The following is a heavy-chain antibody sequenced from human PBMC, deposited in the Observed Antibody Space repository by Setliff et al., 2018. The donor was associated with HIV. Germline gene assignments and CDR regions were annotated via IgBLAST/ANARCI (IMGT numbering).Heavy chain of an antibody. CDR2: ISSDGTNK. Sequence: GGSLRLSCAASGFTFSRYAIHWVRQAPGKALEWVAVISSDGTNKYYADSVKGRFTTSRDNSKNTLYLQMNSLRAEDTAVYYCAREPIYCSGGSCYSGLGWFDPWGQGTLVTVSS. V-gene: IGHV3-33*05. D-gene: IGHD2-15*01. CDR3: AREPIYCSGGSCYSGLGWFDP. J-gene: IGHJ5*02. CDR1: GFTFSRYA.